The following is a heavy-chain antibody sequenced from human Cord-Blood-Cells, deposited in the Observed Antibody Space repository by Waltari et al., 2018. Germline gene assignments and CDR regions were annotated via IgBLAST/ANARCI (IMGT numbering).Heavy chain of an antibody. D-gene: IGHD2-2*01. CDR2: TYYSGAT. CDR1: AGSIASSRSH. CDR3: ARQWSIVVVPAAIHDAFEI. V-gene: IGHV4-39*01. J-gene: IGHJ3*02. Sequence: QLQLQESGPGLVKTSEHLSLTCTVSAGSIASSRSHRGGLVQPPGRGLERIGSTYYSGATYYNPSLKSRGTISVDTSKNHFSLKLGSVTAADTAVYYCARQWSIVVVPAAIHDAFEIWGQGTMVTVSS.